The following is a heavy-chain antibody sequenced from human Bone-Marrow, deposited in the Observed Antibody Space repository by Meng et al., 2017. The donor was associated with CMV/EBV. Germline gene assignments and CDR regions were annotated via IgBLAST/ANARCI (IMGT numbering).Heavy chain of an antibody. Sequence: QVQLVQSGAEVKKXXASVKVSCKASGYTVTDYYIHWVRQAPGQWLEWMGWINPNDDTNYAQNFQGRVTMTRDMSINTVYMELSRLTSDDTAVYYCARSSGWSRFDYWGLGTLVTVSS. V-gene: IGHV1-2*02. CDR3: ARSSGWSRFDY. J-gene: IGHJ4*02. CDR1: GYTVTDYY. CDR2: INPNDDT. D-gene: IGHD6-19*01.